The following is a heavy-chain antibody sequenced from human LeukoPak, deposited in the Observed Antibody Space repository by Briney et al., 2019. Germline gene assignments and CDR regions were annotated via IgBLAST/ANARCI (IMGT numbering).Heavy chain of an antibody. CDR1: GYSFANYY. CDR3: AKDLNDWNYFYYYYLDV. Sequence: VASVKVSCKASGYSFANYYIHWVRRAPGQGLEWMGAINPTGGVATYAQRFQGRLTMSRDTSTTTVYMELSSLKSEDTAVYYCAKDLNDWNYFYYYYLDVWGIGTMVTVSS. CDR2: INPTGGVA. D-gene: IGHD3-9*01. V-gene: IGHV1-46*01. J-gene: IGHJ6*03.